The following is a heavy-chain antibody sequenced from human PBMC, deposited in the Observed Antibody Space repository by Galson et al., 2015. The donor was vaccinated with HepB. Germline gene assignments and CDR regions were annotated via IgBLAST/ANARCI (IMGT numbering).Heavy chain of an antibody. CDR3: AREFIRWRYYFDY. Sequence: SLRLSCAASGFTFSSYSMNWVRQAPGKGLEWVSSISSSSSYIYYADSVKGRFTISRDNAKNSLYLQMNSLRAEDTAVYYCAREFIRWRYYFDYWGQGTLVTVSS. V-gene: IGHV3-21*01. D-gene: IGHD4-23*01. J-gene: IGHJ4*02. CDR1: GFTFSSYS. CDR2: ISSSSSYI.